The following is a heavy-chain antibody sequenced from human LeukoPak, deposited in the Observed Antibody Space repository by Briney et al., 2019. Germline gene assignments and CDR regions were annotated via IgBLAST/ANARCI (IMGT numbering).Heavy chain of an antibody. V-gene: IGHV3-48*02. CDR3: ARVRVARRRGYSYGYSYYFDY. CDR2: ISSSSTI. J-gene: IGHJ4*02. CDR1: GFTFSSYS. Sequence: GGSLRLSCAASGFTFSSYSMNWVRQAPGKGLEWVSYISSSSTIYYADSVKGRFTISRDNAKNSLYLQMNSLRDEDTAVYYCARVRVARRRGYSYGYSYYFDYWGQGTLVTVSS. D-gene: IGHD5-18*01.